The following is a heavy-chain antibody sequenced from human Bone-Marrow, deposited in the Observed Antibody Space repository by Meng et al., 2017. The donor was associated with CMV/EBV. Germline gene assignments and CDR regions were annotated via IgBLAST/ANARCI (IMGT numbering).Heavy chain of an antibody. CDR1: GGSFSGYY. D-gene: IGHD2-2*01. Sequence: SETLSLTCAVYGGSFSGYYWSWIRQPPGKGLEWIGYIYYSGSTYYNPSLKSRVTISVDTSKNQFSLKLSSVTAADTAVYYCARVYQLLIDGMDVWGQGTTVTVSS. V-gene: IGHV4-30-4*08. CDR3: ARVYQLLIDGMDV. CDR2: IYYSGST. J-gene: IGHJ6*02.